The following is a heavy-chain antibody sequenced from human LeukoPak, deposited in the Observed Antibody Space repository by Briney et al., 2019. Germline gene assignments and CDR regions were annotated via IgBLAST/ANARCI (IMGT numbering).Heavy chain of an antibody. V-gene: IGHV3-53*01. J-gene: IGHJ4*02. CDR1: GFTVSSNY. CDR3: AREAVTRNYFDY. CDR2: IYSGGST. Sequence: GGSLRPSCAASGFTVSSNYMNWVRQAPGKGLEWVSVIYSGGSTYYADSVKGRFTISRDNSKNTLYLQMNSLRAEDTAVYYCAREAVTRNYFDYWGQGTLVTVSS. D-gene: IGHD4-17*01.